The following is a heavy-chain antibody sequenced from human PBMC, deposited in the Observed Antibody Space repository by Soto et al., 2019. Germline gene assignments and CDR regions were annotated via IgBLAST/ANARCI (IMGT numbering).Heavy chain of an antibody. CDR1: GYTFSSYG. CDR2: ISVDNGNT. J-gene: IGHJ6*03. Sequence: QVQLVQSGPEVKKPGASVKVSCKASGYTFSSYGISWVRQAPGQGFEWMAWISVDNGNTNFAQRFQGRVTMTTDTGTSTAYMELRSLRSDDTAVYYCARFNQGDNSNPIGYHYYYYMDVWGEGTTVTVSS. D-gene: IGHD6-13*01. CDR3: ARFNQGDNSNPIGYHYYYYMDV. V-gene: IGHV1-18*01.